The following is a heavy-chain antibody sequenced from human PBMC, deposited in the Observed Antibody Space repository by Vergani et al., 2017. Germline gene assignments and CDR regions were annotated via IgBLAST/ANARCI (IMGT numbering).Heavy chain of an antibody. V-gene: IGHV1-2*02. CDR1: GYTFIDYY. CDR2: IIPNSGGT. J-gene: IGHJ2*01. Sequence: QVQLVQSGAEVRTPGASVKVSCKALGYTFIDYYIHWVRQAPGQGLQWIGWIIPNSGGTNYAQKFQGRVTMTRDTSISTAYMELSRLRSDDTAIYYCARGIVSAALWGRGTLVIVSS. CDR3: ARGIVSAAL. D-gene: IGHD2/OR15-2a*01.